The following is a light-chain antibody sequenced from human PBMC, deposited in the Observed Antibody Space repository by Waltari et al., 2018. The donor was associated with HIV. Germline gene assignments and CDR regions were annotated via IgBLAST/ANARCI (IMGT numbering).Light chain of an antibody. CDR3: AAWDDSLSGWV. CDR2: RNN. Sequence: QSVLTQSPSASGTPGQRVTFSCSGSSSNIGTNYVYWYQQFPRTAPNLLIFRNNQRPSGVPDRFSGSKSGTSASLAISGLRSEGEADYYCAAWDDSLSGWVFGGGTKLTVL. CDR1: SSNIGTNY. V-gene: IGLV1-47*01. J-gene: IGLJ3*02.